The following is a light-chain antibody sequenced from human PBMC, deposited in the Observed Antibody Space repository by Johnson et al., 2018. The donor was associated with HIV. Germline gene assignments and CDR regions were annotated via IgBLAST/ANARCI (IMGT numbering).Light chain of an antibody. Sequence: QSVLTQPPSVSAAPGQTVTISCSGSSSNVGLNYVSWYQQLPGTAPKLLIYQNNKRPSGIPDRFSGSTSGTSATLGITGLQTGDEADYYCGTWDSSLSRYVFDTGTKVTVL. J-gene: IGLJ1*01. CDR2: QNN. CDR1: SSNVGLNY. V-gene: IGLV1-51*02. CDR3: GTWDSSLSRYV.